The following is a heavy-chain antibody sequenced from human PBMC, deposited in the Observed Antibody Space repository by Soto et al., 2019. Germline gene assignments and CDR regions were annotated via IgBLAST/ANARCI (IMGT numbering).Heavy chain of an antibody. Sequence: GGSLRLSCAASGFTFSSYAMSWVRQAPGKGLEWVSAISGSGGSTYYADSVKGRFTISRDNSKNTLYLQMNSLRAEDTAVYYCAKARKYNWNYVYSLDYWGQGTLVTVSS. CDR1: GFTFSSYA. CDR3: AKARKYNWNYVYSLDY. J-gene: IGHJ4*02. CDR2: ISGSGGST. D-gene: IGHD1-7*01. V-gene: IGHV3-23*01.